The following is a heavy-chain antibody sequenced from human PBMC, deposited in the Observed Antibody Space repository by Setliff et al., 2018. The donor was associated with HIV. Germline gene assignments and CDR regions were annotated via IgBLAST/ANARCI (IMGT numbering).Heavy chain of an antibody. CDR2: SSDTGSTT. CDR3: ARDPHYYDSSGYYSMFDI. Sequence: HPGGSLRLSCVGSGFSLSNYDLNWVRQAPGKGLEWISYSSDTGSTTYYGDSVKGRFTISRDNPKNSVYLQMSGLRVEDTAVYYCARDPHYYDSSGYYSMFDIWGQGTVVTVSS. CDR1: GFSLSNYD. J-gene: IGHJ3*02. V-gene: IGHV3-48*03. D-gene: IGHD3-22*01.